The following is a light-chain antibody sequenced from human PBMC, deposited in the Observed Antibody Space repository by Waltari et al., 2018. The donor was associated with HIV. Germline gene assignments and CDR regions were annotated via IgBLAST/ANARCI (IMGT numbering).Light chain of an antibody. CDR1: KSVGSNY. CDR2: RVS. V-gene: IGKV3-20*01. J-gene: IGKJ1*01. Sequence: IVVTQSPGTLSLSPGERATLSCRASKSVGSNYVAWYQQKPGQAPRLLIYRVSNRATRIPDRFSGSGSGTDFTLTIRRLEPEDFAVYYCQQYGSSLWTFGQGTKVDIK. CDR3: QQYGSSLWT.